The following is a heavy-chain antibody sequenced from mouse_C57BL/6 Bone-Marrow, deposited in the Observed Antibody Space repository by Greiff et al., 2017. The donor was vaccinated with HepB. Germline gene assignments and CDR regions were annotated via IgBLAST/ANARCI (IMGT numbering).Heavy chain of an antibody. CDR3: AKRDYYGSSYGFDV. Sequence: QVQLKESGPGLVQPSQSLSITCTVSGFSLTSYGVHWVRQSPGKGLEWLGVIWRGGSTDYNAAFMSRLSITKDNSKSQVFFKMNSLQADDTAIYYCAKRDYYGSSYGFDVWGTGTTVTVSS. V-gene: IGHV2-5*01. D-gene: IGHD1-1*01. CDR1: GFSLTSYG. J-gene: IGHJ1*03. CDR2: IWRGGST.